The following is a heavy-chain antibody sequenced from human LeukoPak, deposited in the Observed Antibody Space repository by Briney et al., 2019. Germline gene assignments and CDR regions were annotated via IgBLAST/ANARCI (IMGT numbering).Heavy chain of an antibody. CDR3: ARYYYYDSSGYYYYFDY. Sequence: KSLKISCKGSGYHFTTYWIGWARQMTGKGLDGMGIIYPGDSDTRYSPSFQGQVTISADKSISTAYLQWSSLKAPDTAMYYCARYYYYDSSGYYYYFDYWGQGTLVTVSS. V-gene: IGHV5-51*01. D-gene: IGHD3-22*01. J-gene: IGHJ4*02. CDR1: GYHFTTYW. CDR2: IYPGDSDT.